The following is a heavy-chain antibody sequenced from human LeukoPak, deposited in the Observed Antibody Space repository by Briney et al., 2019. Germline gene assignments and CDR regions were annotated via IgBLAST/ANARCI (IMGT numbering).Heavy chain of an antibody. D-gene: IGHD6-19*01. CDR2: IYYNGSA. Sequence: PSETLCLSCTASGCSISSYYWNWLRQPPGKGLEWVGYIYYNGSANYKAYLKSGITISIDTSKNQFSLKLNSVTAADTAVYYCARGGSGWSEYFKHWGQGTLVTVSS. CDR1: GCSISSYY. V-gene: IGHV4-59*01. J-gene: IGHJ1*01. CDR3: ARGGSGWSEYFKH.